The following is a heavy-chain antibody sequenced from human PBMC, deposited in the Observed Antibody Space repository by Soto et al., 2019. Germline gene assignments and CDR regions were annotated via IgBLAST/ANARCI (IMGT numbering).Heavy chain of an antibody. CDR2: IYYSGST. Sequence: SETLSLTCTVSGGSISSSSYYWGWIRQPPGKGLEWIGSIYYSGSTYYNPSLKSRVTISVDTSKNQFSLKLSSVTAADTAVYYCARRGAMIFPLYYFDYWGQGTLVTVSS. CDR1: GGSISSSSYY. V-gene: IGHV4-39*01. CDR3: ARRGAMIFPLYYFDY. D-gene: IGHD3-22*01. J-gene: IGHJ4*02.